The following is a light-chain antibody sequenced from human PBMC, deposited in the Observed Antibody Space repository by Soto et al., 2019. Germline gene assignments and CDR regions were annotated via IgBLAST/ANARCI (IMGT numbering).Light chain of an antibody. Sequence: DIQMTQSPSSLSASVGDRVTITCRASQGISNYLAWYQQNRGKFRNLLSYGASTLQSGVPSRFSGSGSGTDFTLTIGSVQPEDVAAYDCQKYNSAPFSFGPGTKVDIK. V-gene: IGKV1-27*01. CDR1: QGISNY. CDR2: GAS. J-gene: IGKJ3*01. CDR3: QKYNSAPFS.